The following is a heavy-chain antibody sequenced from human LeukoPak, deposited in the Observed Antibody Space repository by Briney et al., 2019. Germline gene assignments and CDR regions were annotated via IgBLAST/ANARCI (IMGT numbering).Heavy chain of an antibody. CDR2: ISSSSSYI. J-gene: IGHJ4*02. CDR1: GFTFSSYS. D-gene: IGHD6-13*01. Sequence: PGRSLRLSCAASGFTFSSYSMNWVRQAPGKGLEWVSSISSSSSYIYYADSVKGRFTISRDNAKNSLYLQMNSLRAEDTAVYYCASGSPIAAAGTRIDYWGQGTLVTVSS. V-gene: IGHV3-21*01. CDR3: ASGSPIAAAGTRIDY.